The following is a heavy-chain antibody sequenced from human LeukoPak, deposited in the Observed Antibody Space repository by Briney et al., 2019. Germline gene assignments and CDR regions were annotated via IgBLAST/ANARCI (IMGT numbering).Heavy chain of an antibody. J-gene: IGHJ4*02. Sequence: GGSLRLSCAASGFTFSSYWMSWVRQAPGKGLEWVANIKQDGSEKYYVDSVKGRFTISRDNAKNSLYLQMNSLRSDDTAVYYCARGMVYGSGVRAPDYWGQGTLVTVSS. CDR2: IKQDGSEK. D-gene: IGHD3-10*01. V-gene: IGHV3-7*03. CDR1: GFTFSSYW. CDR3: ARGMVYGSGVRAPDY.